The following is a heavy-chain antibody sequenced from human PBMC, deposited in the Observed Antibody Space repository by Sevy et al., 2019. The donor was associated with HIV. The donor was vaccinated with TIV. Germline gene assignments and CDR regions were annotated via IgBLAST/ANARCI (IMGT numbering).Heavy chain of an antibody. Sequence: GGSLRLSCAASGFTFSSYGMHWVRQAPGKGLEWVAFIWYDGTDKYYADSVKGRFTISRDNSKNMLYLQMNSLRAEDTAVYYCASDILTGSDYWGQGTLVTVSS. CDR1: GFTFSSYG. V-gene: IGHV3-30*02. D-gene: IGHD3-9*01. CDR2: IWYDGTDK. CDR3: ASDILTGSDY. J-gene: IGHJ4*02.